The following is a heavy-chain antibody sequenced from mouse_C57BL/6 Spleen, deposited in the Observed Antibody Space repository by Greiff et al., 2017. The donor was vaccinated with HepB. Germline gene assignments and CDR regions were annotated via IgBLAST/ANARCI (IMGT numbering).Heavy chain of an antibody. V-gene: IGHV1-20*01. CDR1: GYSFTGYF. J-gene: IGHJ3*01. D-gene: IGHD2-5*01. CDR3: ASPYYSNSWFAY. Sequence: EVQLQQSGPELVKPGDSVKISCKASGYSFTGYFMNWVMQSHGKSLEWIGRINPYNGDTFYNQKFKGKATLTVDKSSSPAHMELRSLTSEDSAVYYCASPYYSNSWFAYWGQGTLVTVSA. CDR2: INPYNGDT.